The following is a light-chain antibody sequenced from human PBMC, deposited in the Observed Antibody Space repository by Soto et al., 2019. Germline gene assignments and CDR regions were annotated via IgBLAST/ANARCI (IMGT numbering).Light chain of an antibody. V-gene: IGKV1-33*01. CDR3: QQFDSLPYT. CDR1: QDIIKS. CDR2: DAS. Sequence: DIPMTQSPSSLSASVGDRVTITCQASQDIIKSLNWYQQKPGKAPNLLIYDASNLQTGVPSRFSGSGSGTDFSFTISSLQPEDIATYYCQQFDSLPYTFGQGTKLEIK. J-gene: IGKJ2*01.